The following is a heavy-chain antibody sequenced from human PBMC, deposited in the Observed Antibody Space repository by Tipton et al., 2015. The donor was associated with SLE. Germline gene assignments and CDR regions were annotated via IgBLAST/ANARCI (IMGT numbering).Heavy chain of an antibody. V-gene: IGHV4-39*01. CDR1: GGSISSSSYY. CDR2: IYYSGST. Sequence: TLSLTCTVSGGSISSSSYYWGWIRQPPGKGLEWIGSIYYSGSTYYNPSLKSRVTISVDTSKNQFSLKLSSVTAADTAVYYCAGGNEYSSSGEGFDPWGQGTLVTVSS. D-gene: IGHD6-6*01. CDR3: AGGNEYSSSGEGFDP. J-gene: IGHJ5*02.